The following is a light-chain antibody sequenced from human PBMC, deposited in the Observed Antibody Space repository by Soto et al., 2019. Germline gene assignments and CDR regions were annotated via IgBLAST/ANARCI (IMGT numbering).Light chain of an antibody. CDR3: RQALQTPRT. Sequence: DIVMTQSPLSLPVTPGEPASISCRVSQSLLHSNGYNYLDWYLQKPGQSPQLLSYLGSNRASGVPDRFSGSGLGTDFTLKISRVEAEDVGVYYCRQALQTPRTFGQGTKVEIK. CDR1: QSLLHSNGYNY. CDR2: LGS. J-gene: IGKJ1*01. V-gene: IGKV2-28*01.